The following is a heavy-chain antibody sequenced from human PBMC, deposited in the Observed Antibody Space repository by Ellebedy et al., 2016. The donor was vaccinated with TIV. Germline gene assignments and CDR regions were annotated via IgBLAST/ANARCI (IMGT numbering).Heavy chain of an antibody. CDR2: IIPIFGTA. CDR1: GGTFSSYA. D-gene: IGHD6-13*01. J-gene: IGHJ6*02. CDR3: AREGGIAAAGMDV. V-gene: IGHV1-69*05. Sequence: ASVKVSCKASGGTFSSYAISWVRQAPGQGLEWMGGIIPIFGTANYAQKLQGRVTMTTDTTTSTAYMELRSLRSDDTAVYYCAREGGIAAAGMDVWGQGTTVTVSS.